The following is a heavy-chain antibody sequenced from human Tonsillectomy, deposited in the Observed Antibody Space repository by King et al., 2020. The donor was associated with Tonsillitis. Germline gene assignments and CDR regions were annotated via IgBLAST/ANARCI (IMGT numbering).Heavy chain of an antibody. CDR3: ARAPPCSSASCYGGSWFDP. CDR2: INPSGGTT. J-gene: IGHJ5*02. Sequence: VQLVQSGAEVKKPGASVKVSCKASGYTFTSYYMHWVRQAPGQGLEWMGMINPSGGTTSYTQKFQGRVTMTRDTSTNTVYMELSSLRSEDTAVYYCARAPPCSSASCYGGSWFDPWGQGTLVTVCS. CDR1: GYTFTSYY. D-gene: IGHD2-2*01. V-gene: IGHV1-46*01.